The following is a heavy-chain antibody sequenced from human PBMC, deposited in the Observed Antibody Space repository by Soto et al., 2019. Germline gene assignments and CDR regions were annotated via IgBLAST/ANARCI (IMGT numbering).Heavy chain of an antibody. CDR3: VQSRCGGDCLEIYSSHAYNGLDV. D-gene: IGHD2-21*02. J-gene: IGHJ6*02. CDR1: GLSLRTTGVG. V-gene: IGHV2-5*02. Sequence: QVTLKESGPPLVKPTQTLTLTCTVSGLSLRTTGVGVGWVRQPPGKALEWLALLSWDDDKRYSPSLRSRLTIAKDISEKQVVLTMTNIDTVDTATYYCVQSRCGGDCLEIYSSHAYNGLDVWGQGTTVTVSS. CDR2: LSWDDDK.